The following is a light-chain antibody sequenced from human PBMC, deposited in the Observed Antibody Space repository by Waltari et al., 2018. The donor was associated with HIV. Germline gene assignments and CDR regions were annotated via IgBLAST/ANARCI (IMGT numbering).Light chain of an antibody. J-gene: IGKJ2*01. CDR3: QQNIHWPPYT. CDR2: GAS. CDR1: QSLTVN. V-gene: IGKV3-15*01. Sequence: LTQSPATLSVSVGERVTLSCRASQSLTVNLAWYQQRPGQAPRLLIYGASSRATDIPARFSGSGSGTDYTLTISTVQSEDSAVYYCQQNIHWPPYTFGQGTKL.